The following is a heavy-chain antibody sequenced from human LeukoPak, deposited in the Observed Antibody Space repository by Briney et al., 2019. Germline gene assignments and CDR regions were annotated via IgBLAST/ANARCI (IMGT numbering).Heavy chain of an antibody. CDR3: ANRIAARPEFDY. D-gene: IGHD6-6*01. Sequence: SGGSLRLSCAASGFTFSSYAMSWVRQAPGKGLEWVSAISGSGGSTYYADSVKGRFTISRDNSKNTLYLQMNSLRAEDTAVYYCANRIAARPEFDYWGQGTLVTVSS. CDR2: ISGSGGST. CDR1: GFTFSSYA. J-gene: IGHJ4*02. V-gene: IGHV3-23*01.